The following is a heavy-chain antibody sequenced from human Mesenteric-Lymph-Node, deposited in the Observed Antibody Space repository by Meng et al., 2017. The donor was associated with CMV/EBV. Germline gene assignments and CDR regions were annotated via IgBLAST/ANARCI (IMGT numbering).Heavy chain of an antibody. D-gene: IGHD6-19*01. CDR1: GFSLGTTGMR. J-gene: IGHJ4*02. V-gene: IGHV2-70*04. CDR2: IDWDDDK. Sequence: SGPTLVKPPQTLTLTCSFSGFSLGTTGMRVSWIRQPPGKALEWLARIDWDDDKFYNTSLKTSLTISKDTSKNQVVLTMSNVDPVDTATYYCARVSVAGVFDFWGQGTRVTVSS. CDR3: ARVSVAGVFDF.